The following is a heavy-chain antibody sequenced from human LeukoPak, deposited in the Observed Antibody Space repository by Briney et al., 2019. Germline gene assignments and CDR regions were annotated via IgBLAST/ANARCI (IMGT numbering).Heavy chain of an antibody. Sequence: SETLSLTCTVSGGSISSSSYYWGWIRQPPGKGLEWIGSIYYSGSTYYNPSLKSRVTISVDTSKNQFSLKLSSVTAADTAVYYCARQFSYYDFWSGYPFDYWGQGTQVTVSS. CDR1: GGSISSSSYY. J-gene: IGHJ4*02. CDR3: ARQFSYYDFWSGYPFDY. V-gene: IGHV4-39*01. D-gene: IGHD3-3*01. CDR2: IYYSGST.